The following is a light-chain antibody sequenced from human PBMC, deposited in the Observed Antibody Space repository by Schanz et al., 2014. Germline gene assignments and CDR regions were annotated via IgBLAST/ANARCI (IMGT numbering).Light chain of an antibody. CDR3: YSYAGSSTFV. CDR1: SSDVGNYDL. V-gene: IGLV2-23*01. Sequence: QSALTQPASVSGSPGQSITISCTGTSSDVGNYDLVSWYQQHPGKAPKLMIYEGTKRPSGVSNRFSASKSGNTASLTISGLQAEDEADYYCYSYAGSSTFVFGTGTKVTVL. J-gene: IGLJ1*01. CDR2: EGT.